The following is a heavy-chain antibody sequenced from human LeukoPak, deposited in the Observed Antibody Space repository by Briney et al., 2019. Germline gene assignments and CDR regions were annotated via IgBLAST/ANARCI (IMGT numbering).Heavy chain of an antibody. CDR3: ARDPREAAAGNYFDY. Sequence: SETLSLTCTVSGGSISSSSYYWGWIRQPPGKGLEWIGSIYYSGSTYYNPSLKSRVTISVDTSKNQFSLKLSSVTAADTAVYYCARDPREAAAGNYFDYWGQGTLVTVSS. J-gene: IGHJ4*02. CDR1: GGSISSSSYY. V-gene: IGHV4-39*07. CDR2: IYYSGST. D-gene: IGHD6-13*01.